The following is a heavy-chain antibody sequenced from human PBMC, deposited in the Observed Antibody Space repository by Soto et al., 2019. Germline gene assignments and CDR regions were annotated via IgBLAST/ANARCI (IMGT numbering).Heavy chain of an antibody. J-gene: IGHJ4*01. V-gene: IGHV3-23*01. CDR2: ISGGGITT. CDR1: GLTFSTYG. CDR3: AKEGTTVGRFFDH. Sequence: DVQLLESGGDLVQPGGSLKLSCATSGLTFSTYGMKWVRQAPGKGLEWVAGISGGGITTYYADSVKGRFSISRDNSKNTLFLEMNSLRVEDTALYYCAKEGTTVGRFFDHWGRGTLVTVSS. D-gene: IGHD4-17*01.